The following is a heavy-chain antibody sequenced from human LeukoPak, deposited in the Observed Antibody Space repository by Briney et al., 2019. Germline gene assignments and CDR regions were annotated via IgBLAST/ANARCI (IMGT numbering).Heavy chain of an antibody. D-gene: IGHD4-23*01. CDR3: ATLTTVVTPSYFDY. J-gene: IGHJ4*02. CDR1: GGSITSYF. CDR2: IYYTGST. Sequence: SETLSLTCTVSGGSITSYFWSWIRQPPGKGLEWIGYIYYTGSTNYNPSLKSRVTISVDTSKNRLSLRLSSVTAADTAVYYCATLTTVVTPSYFDYWGQGTLVTVSS. V-gene: IGHV4-59*08.